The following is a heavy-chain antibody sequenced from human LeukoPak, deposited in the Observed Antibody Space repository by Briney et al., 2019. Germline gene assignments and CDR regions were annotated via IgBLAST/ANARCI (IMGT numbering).Heavy chain of an antibody. D-gene: IGHD3/OR15-3a*01. V-gene: IGHV3-7*01. CDR1: GFTFSRYW. Sequence: GGSLRLSCAASGFTFSRYWMTWVRQAPGKGLEWVASISEGENEKYYVDSVKGRFTISRDNGKNSLYLQINNLRAEDTAVYFCARDFTGWDWPNKFDPWGQGTLVTVSS. CDR2: ISEGENEK. CDR3: ARDFTGWDWPNKFDP. J-gene: IGHJ5*02.